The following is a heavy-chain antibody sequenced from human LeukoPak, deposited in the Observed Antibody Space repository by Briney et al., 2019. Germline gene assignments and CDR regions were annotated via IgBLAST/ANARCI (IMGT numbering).Heavy chain of an antibody. Sequence: SETLSLTCTVSRGSTSSSSYYWGWIRQPPGRGLEWIGTIYYSGTTYYNPSLRSRVTISVDTSKNQFSLKLSSVTAADTAVYYCARQLTGFFDYWGQGTLVTVSS. CDR2: IYYSGTT. J-gene: IGHJ4*02. CDR1: RGSTSSSSYY. D-gene: IGHD7-27*01. CDR3: ARQLTGFFDY. V-gene: IGHV4-39*07.